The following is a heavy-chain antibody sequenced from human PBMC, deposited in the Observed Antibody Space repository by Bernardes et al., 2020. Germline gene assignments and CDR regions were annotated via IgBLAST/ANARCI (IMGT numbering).Heavy chain of an antibody. Sequence: GGSLRLSCAASGFTFSSFAMSWVRQAPGKGLEWVSVISGSGENIHNADSVKGRFTISRDKSKNTLYLQMNSLRAEDTAVYYCAKTKGSTLVTSTPRVLDSWGLGTLVTVSS. D-gene: IGHD2-2*01. J-gene: IGHJ4*02. CDR3: AKTKGSTLVTSTPRVLDS. V-gene: IGHV3-23*01. CDR2: ISGSGENI. CDR1: GFTFSSFA.